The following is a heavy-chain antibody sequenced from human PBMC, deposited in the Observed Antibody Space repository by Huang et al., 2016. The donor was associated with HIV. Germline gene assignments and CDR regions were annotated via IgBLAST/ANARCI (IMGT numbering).Heavy chain of an antibody. Sequence: QVQLQPWGAGLLKPSETLSLTCAVYGGSFSGYYWSWIRQSPGKGPELIGEINNSGSTNDAPSRKSRLTISVDTSKDQFSLKLGSVTAADTAVYYCARERMMIWLDDHDAFDIWGQGTMVTVSS. D-gene: IGHD3-16*01. CDR2: INNSGST. J-gene: IGHJ3*02. CDR3: ARERMMIWLDDHDAFDI. CDR1: GGSFSGYY. V-gene: IGHV4-34*01.